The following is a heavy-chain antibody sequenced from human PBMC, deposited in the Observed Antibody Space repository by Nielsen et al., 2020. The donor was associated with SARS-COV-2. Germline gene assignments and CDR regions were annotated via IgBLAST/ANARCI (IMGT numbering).Heavy chain of an antibody. CDR2: MYSGGIS. CDR1: GFTVSDNY. J-gene: IGHJ4*02. V-gene: IGHV3-53*01. D-gene: IGHD1-26*01. CDR3: AKDRSWDLAHFDY. Sequence: GESLKISCAASGFTVSDNYLSWVRQAPGKGLEWVSVMYSGGISCYADSVKGRFTISRDNSKSTLYLQMNSLRAEDTAVYYCAKDRSWDLAHFDYWGQGTLVTVSS.